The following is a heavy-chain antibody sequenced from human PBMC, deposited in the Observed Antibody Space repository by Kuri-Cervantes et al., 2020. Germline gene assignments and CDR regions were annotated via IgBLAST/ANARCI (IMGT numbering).Heavy chain of an antibody. CDR3: ARVFRTRPEYYFDY. CDR2: IYHSGST. CDR1: GYSISSGYY. D-gene: IGHD1-14*01. J-gene: IGHJ4*02. V-gene: IGHV4-38-2*01. Sequence: SETLSSTCAVSGYSISSGYYWGWIRQPPGKGLEWIGSIYHSGSTYYNPSLKSRVTISVDTSKNQFSLKLSSVTAADTAVYYCARVFRTRPEYYFDYWGQGTLVTVSS.